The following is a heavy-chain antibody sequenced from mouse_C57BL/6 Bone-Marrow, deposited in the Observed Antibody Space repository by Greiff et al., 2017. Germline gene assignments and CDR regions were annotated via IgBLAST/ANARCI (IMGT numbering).Heavy chain of an antibody. V-gene: IGHV14-4*01. J-gene: IGHJ3*01. Sequence: EVTLQESGAALVRPGASVKLSCTASGFNIKDDYMHWVKQRPEQGLEWIGWIDPENGDTEYASKFQGKATITVDTSSNTAYLQLSSLTSEDTAVFYCTRIAYWGQGTLVTVSA. CDR2: IDPENGDT. CDR1: GFNIKDDY. CDR3: TRIAY.